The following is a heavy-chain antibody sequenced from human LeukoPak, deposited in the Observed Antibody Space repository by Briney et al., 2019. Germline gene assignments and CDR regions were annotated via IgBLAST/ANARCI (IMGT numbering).Heavy chain of an antibody. CDR3: ARALLVGATTDYYYGMDV. Sequence: GGSLRLSCAASGFTFSSYWMSWVRQAPGKGLERAANIKQDGSEKYYVDSVKGRFTISRDNAKNSLYLQMNSLRAEDTAVYYCARALLVGATTDYYYGMDVWGQGTTVTVSS. CDR2: IKQDGSEK. CDR1: GFTFSSYW. V-gene: IGHV3-7*01. J-gene: IGHJ6*02. D-gene: IGHD1-26*01.